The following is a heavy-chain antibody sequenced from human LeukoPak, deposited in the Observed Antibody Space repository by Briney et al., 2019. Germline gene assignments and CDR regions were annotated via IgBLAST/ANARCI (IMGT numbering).Heavy chain of an antibody. CDR1: GFTFISYG. CDR2: IRYDGSNK. Sequence: PAGSLTLSCAASGFTFISYGMHRLRQAPGKGLEWVAFIRYDGSNKYYADSVKGRFTISRDNSKNTLYLQMNSLRAEDTAVYYRAKDRIAAAGHSGEGTPVTVSS. J-gene: IGHJ4*02. CDR3: AKDRIAAAGH. D-gene: IGHD6-13*01. V-gene: IGHV3-30*02.